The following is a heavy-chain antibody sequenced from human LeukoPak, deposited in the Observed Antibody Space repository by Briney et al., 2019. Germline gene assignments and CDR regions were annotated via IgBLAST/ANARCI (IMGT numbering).Heavy chain of an antibody. CDR2: IFYDGSNK. CDR3: ARDPAYGDYVSFYYFDY. J-gene: IGHJ4*02. D-gene: IGHD4-17*01. CDR1: GFTFSTYS. V-gene: IGHV3-33*08. Sequence: GGSLRLSCAASGFTFSTYSMNWVRQAPGKGLEWVAVIFYDGSNKYYADSVKGRFTISRDNAKNSLYLQMNSLRAEDTAVYYCARDPAYGDYVSFYYFDYWGQGTLVTVSS.